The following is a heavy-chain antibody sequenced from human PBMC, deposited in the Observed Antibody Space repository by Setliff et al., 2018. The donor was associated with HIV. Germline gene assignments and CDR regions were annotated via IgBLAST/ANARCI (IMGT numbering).Heavy chain of an antibody. J-gene: IGHJ4*02. Sequence: GESLKISCAASGFTFSSYSMNWVRQAPGKGLEWVSSISSSSSYIYYADSVKGRFTISRDNAKNSLYLQMNSLRAEDTAVYYCARLSAVTTIDYWGQGTLVTVSS. CDR3: ARLSAVTTIDY. CDR2: ISSSSSYI. CDR1: GFTFSSYS. D-gene: IGHD6-19*01. V-gene: IGHV3-21*01.